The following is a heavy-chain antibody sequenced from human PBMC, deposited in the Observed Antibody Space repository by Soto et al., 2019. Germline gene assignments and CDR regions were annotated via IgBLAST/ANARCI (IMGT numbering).Heavy chain of an antibody. Sequence: QVQLVQSGAEVKKPGASVKVFCKASGYTFTSYAMHWVRQAPGQRLEWMGWINAGNGNTKYSQKFQGRVTITRDTSASTAYMELSSLRSEDTAVYYCARDSYDFWSGYYTGYHWFDPWGQGTLVTVSS. J-gene: IGHJ5*02. D-gene: IGHD3-3*01. CDR2: INAGNGNT. V-gene: IGHV1-3*01. CDR3: ARDSYDFWSGYYTGYHWFDP. CDR1: GYTFTSYA.